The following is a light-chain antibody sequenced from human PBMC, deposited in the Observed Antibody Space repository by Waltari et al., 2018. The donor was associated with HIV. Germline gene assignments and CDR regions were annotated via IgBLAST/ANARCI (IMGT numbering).Light chain of an antibody. J-gene: IGLJ2*01. Sequence: QSALTQPASVSGSPGQSIAIPCTGPSRDVGGHNYALWYHQHPGKAPKLMIYEVRNRPSGVSNRFSGSKSGNTSSLTISGLQAEDEADYYCSSYTSSSTLVFGGGTKLTVL. CDR1: SRDVGGHNY. CDR3: SSYTSSSTLV. CDR2: EVR. V-gene: IGLV2-14*01.